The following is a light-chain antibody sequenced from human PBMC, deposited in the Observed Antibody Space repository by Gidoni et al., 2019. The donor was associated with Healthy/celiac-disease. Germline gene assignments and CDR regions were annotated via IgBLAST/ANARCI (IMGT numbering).Light chain of an antibody. CDR2: GAF. J-gene: IGKJ4*01. CDR1: QSGSSSY. V-gene: IGKV3-20*01. CDR3: QQYGSSPT. Sequence: EIVLTQSPGTLSLSPGERSTLSCRGSQSGSSSYLAWYQQNHGQAPRLLIYGAFSSATGIRDRFSGSGSETDFTLTNSRLEPEDFAVYYCQQYGSSPTFGGGTKVEIK.